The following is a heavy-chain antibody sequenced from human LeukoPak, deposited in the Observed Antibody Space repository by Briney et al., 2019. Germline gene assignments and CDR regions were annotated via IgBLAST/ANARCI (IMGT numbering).Heavy chain of an antibody. V-gene: IGHV1-2*02. J-gene: IGHJ4*02. CDR1: GYTFTGYY. CDR2: INPNSGGT. CDR3: AREEGYCSSTSCSAPFDY. Sequence: ASVKVSCKASGYTFTGYYMHWARQAPGQGLEWMGWINPNSGGTNYAQKFQGRVTMTRDTSISTAYMELSRLRSDDTAVYYCAREEGYCSSTSCSAPFDYWGQGTLVTVSS. D-gene: IGHD2-2*01.